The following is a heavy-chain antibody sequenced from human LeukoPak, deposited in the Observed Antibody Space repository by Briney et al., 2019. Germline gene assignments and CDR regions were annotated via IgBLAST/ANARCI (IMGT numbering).Heavy chain of an antibody. D-gene: IGHD3-3*01. Sequence: TLSLTCTVSGGSISSGSYYWSWIRQPAGKGLEWIGRIYTSGSTNYNPSLKSRVTISVDTSKNQFSLKLSSVTAADTAVYYCARDLWSGYPDYNWFDPWGQGTLVTVSS. CDR3: ARDLWSGYPDYNWFDP. V-gene: IGHV4-61*02. CDR1: GGSISSGSYY. CDR2: IYTSGST. J-gene: IGHJ5*02.